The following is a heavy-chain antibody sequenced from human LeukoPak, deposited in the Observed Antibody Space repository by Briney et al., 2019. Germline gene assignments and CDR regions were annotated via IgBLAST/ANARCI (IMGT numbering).Heavy chain of an antibody. CDR3: AKGSAAGRPYYFDY. D-gene: IGHD2-21*01. CDR1: GFTFSSYA. V-gene: IGHV3-30*04. J-gene: IGHJ4*02. CDR2: IAYDGSNK. Sequence: GSLRLSCAASGFTFSSYAMHWVRQAPGKGLEWMAVIAYDGSNKYYADSVKGRFTISRDNSKNTLYLQMNSLRAEDTAVYYCAKGSAAGRPYYFDYWGQGALVTVSS.